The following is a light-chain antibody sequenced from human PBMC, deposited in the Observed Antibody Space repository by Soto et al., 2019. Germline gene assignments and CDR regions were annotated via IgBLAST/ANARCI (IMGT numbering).Light chain of an antibody. V-gene: IGKV3-11*01. Sequence: EIVLTQSPATPSLSPGERATLSCRASLSVSSYLAWYQQKPAQAPRLLIYDASNMATGIPARFSGSGSGTDFTLTISSLEPEDFAVYYCQQRSNWPLTFGGGTKVDIK. CDR1: LSVSSY. J-gene: IGKJ4*01. CDR2: DAS. CDR3: QQRSNWPLT.